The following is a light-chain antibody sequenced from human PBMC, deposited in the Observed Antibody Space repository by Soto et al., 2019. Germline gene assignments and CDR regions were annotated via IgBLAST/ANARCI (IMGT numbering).Light chain of an antibody. CDR1: SSDIGRYKL. CDR2: EGT. CDR3: SSSTNTNTLVI. J-gene: IGLJ2*01. Sequence: QSALTQPASVSGSPGQSITISCTGTSSDIGRYKLVSWFQQHPVKAPKLMIFEGTNRPSGVSNRFSGSKSGNTASLTISDLQAEYEAIYFCSSSTNTNTLVIFGEGTKLTVL. V-gene: IGLV2-14*01.